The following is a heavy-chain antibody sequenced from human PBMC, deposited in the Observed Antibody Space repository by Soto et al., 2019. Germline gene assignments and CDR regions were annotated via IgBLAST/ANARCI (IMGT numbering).Heavy chain of an antibody. J-gene: IGHJ4*02. V-gene: IGHV3-21*01. CDR3: ARARERWIQLYYFDS. Sequence: EVQLVESGGGLVKPGGSLRLSCAASGFTFSSYTMNWVRQAPGKGLEWVSSISSSDSYIYYADSVKGRFTISRDNAKNSLYRHVNSLRAEDTAVYYCARARERWIQLYYFDSWGQGTLVTVSS. CDR1: GFTFSSYT. D-gene: IGHD5-18*01. CDR2: ISSSDSYI.